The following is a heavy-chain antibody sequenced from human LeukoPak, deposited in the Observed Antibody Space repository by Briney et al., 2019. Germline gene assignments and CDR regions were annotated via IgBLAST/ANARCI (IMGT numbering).Heavy chain of an antibody. D-gene: IGHD4-17*01. J-gene: IGHJ4*02. CDR3: AKSGSTVTTAMYYFDY. V-gene: IGHV3-30*18. Sequence: GGSLRLSCAASGFTFSSYGMHWVRQAPGKGLEWVAVISYDGSNKYYADSVKGRFTISRDNSKNTLYLQMNSLRAEDTAVYYCAKSGSTVTTAMYYFDYWGQGTPVTVSS. CDR1: GFTFSSYG. CDR2: ISYDGSNK.